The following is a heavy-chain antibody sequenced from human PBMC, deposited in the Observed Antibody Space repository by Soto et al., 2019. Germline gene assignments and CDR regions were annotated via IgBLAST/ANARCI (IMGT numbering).Heavy chain of an antibody. CDR2: ISAYNGNT. J-gene: IGHJ6*02. Sequence: ASVKVSCKASGYTFTSYAISWVRQAPGQGLEWMGWISAYNGNTNYAQKLQGRVTMTTDTSTSTAYMELRSLRSDDTAVYYCAREIVVVVAATDGGQGMDVWGQGTTVTVSS. D-gene: IGHD2-15*01. CDR1: GYTFTSYA. V-gene: IGHV1-18*01. CDR3: AREIVVVVAATDGGQGMDV.